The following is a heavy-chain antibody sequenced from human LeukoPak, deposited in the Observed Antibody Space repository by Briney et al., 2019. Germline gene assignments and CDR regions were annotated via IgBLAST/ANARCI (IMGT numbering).Heavy chain of an antibody. CDR2: IYYSGST. V-gene: IGHV4-39*01. CDR1: GGSISSSSYY. Sequence: PSETLSLTCTVSGGSISSSSYYWGWIRQPPGKGLEWIGSIYYSGSTYYNPSLKSRVTISVDTSKNQFSLKLSSVTAADTAVYYCARHADYDLVPRGAFDIWGQGTMVTVSS. D-gene: IGHD3-3*01. J-gene: IGHJ3*02. CDR3: ARHADYDLVPRGAFDI.